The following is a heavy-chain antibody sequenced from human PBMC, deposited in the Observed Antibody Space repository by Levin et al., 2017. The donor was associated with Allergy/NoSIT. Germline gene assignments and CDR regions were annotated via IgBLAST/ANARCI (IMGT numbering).Heavy chain of an antibody. CDR3: AAIMITFGGVIVDY. CDR1: GGSISSSNW. Sequence: SETLSLTCAVSGGSISSSNWWSWVRQPPGKGLEWIGEIYHSGSTNYNPSLKSRVTISVDKSKNQFSLKLSSVTAADTAVYYCAAIMITFGGVIVDYWGQGTLVTVSS. D-gene: IGHD3-16*02. CDR2: IYHSGST. J-gene: IGHJ4*02. V-gene: IGHV4-4*02.